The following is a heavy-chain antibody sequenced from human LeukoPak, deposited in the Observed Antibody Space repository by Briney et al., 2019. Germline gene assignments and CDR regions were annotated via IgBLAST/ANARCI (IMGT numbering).Heavy chain of an antibody. CDR1: GGSTSSYY. CDR3: ARSGGLQYWY. V-gene: IGHV4-59*08. J-gene: IGHJ4*02. Sequence: SETLSLTCTVSGGSTSSYYWSWIRQPPGKGLEWIGYIYYSGSTNYNPSLKSRVTISVDTSKNQFSLKLSSGTAADTAVYYCARSGGLQYWYWGQGTLVTVSS. CDR2: IYYSGST. D-gene: IGHD3-9*01.